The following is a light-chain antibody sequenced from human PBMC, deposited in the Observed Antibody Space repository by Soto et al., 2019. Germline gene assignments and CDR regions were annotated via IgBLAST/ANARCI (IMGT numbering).Light chain of an antibody. CDR1: SGSVSTSYY. Sequence: QAVVTQEPSFSVSPGGAVTLTCGLSSGSVSTSYYPSWYQQTPGQPPRTLIYDTNSLSSGVPDRFSGSIVGNKAALTITGAQEDDESDYYCMLYMGGGVSIFGGGTKVTVL. CDR3: MLYMGGGVSI. J-gene: IGLJ2*01. V-gene: IGLV8-61*01. CDR2: DTN.